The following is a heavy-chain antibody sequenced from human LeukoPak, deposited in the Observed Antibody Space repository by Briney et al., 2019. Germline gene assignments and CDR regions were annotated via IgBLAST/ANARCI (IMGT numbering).Heavy chain of an antibody. D-gene: IGHD3-22*01. V-gene: IGHV4-59*01. J-gene: IGHJ3*02. CDR1: GGSISSYY. CDR2: IYYSGST. Sequence: PSETLSLTCTVSGGSISSYYWSWIRQPPGKGLEWIAYIYYSGSTNYNPSLKSRVTISVDTSKNQFSLKLSSVTAADTAVYYCASNYYDSSGYYHDAFDIWGQGTMVTVSS. CDR3: ASNYYDSSGYYHDAFDI.